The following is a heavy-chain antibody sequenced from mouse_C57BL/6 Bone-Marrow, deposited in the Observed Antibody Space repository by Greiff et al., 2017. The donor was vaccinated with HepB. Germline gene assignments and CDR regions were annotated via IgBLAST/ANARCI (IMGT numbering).Heavy chain of an antibody. D-gene: IGHD3-2*02. V-gene: IGHV1-54*01. CDR1: GYAFTNYL. CDR2: INPGSGGT. CDR3: ARRGSSGYYYFDY. Sequence: QVQLKESGAELVRPGTSVKVSCKASGYAFTNYLIEWVKQRPGQGLEWIGVINPGSGGTNYNEKFKGKATLTADKSSSTAYMQLSSLTSEDSAVYFCARRGSSGYYYFDYWGQGTTLTVSS. J-gene: IGHJ2*01.